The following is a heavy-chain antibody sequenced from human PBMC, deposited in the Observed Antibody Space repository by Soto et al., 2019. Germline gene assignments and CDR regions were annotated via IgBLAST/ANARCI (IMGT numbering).Heavy chain of an antibody. J-gene: IGHJ4*02. D-gene: IGHD6-6*01. CDR1: GFTFSSYS. Sequence: GGSLRLSCAASGFTFSSYSMNWVRQAPGKGLEWVSSISSSSSYIYYADSVKGRFTISRDNAKNSLYLQMNSLRAEDTAVYYCARVGSIAARENDYWGQGTLVTVSS. CDR3: ARVGSIAARENDY. CDR2: ISSSSSYI. V-gene: IGHV3-21*01.